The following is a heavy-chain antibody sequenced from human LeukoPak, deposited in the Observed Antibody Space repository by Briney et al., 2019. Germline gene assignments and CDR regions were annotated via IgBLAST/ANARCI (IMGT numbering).Heavy chain of an antibody. CDR2: IIPIFGTA. J-gene: IGHJ6*02. D-gene: IGHD2-2*01. CDR1: GGTFISYA. V-gene: IGHV1-69*13. Sequence: GASVKVSCKASGGTFISYAISWVRQAPGQGLEWMGGIIPIFGTANYAQKFQGRVTITADGSTSTAYMELSSLRSEDTAVYYCARTDIVVVPAATPLYYYYGMDVWGQGTTVTVSS. CDR3: ARTDIVVVPAATPLYYYYGMDV.